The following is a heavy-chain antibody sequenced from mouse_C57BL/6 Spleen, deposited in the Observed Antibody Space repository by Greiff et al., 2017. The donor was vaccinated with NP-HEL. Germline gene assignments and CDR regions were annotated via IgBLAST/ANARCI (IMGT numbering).Heavy chain of an antibody. CDR1: GCTFTSYG. CDR2: IYPRSGNT. Sequence: VQLQQSGAELARPGASVKLSCKASGCTFTSYGISWVKQRTGQGLEWIGEIYPRSGNTYYNEKFKGKATLTADKSSSTAYMELRSLTSEDSAVYFCARLGVNRYYFDYWGQGTTLTVSS. J-gene: IGHJ2*01. D-gene: IGHD2-1*01. CDR3: ARLGVNRYYFDY. V-gene: IGHV1-81*01.